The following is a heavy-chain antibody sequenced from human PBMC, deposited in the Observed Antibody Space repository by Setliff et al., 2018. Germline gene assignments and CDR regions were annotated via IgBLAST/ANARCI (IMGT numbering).Heavy chain of an antibody. CDR2: IYYSGNT. CDR1: GGSIDSHY. V-gene: IGHV4-59*11. D-gene: IGHD1-26*01. CDR3: ARVPLHSGSYGEYYYYGMDV. J-gene: IGHJ6*02. Sequence: SETLSLTCSVSGGSIDSHYWSWIRQPPGKGLEWIGSIYYSGNTNYNPSLKSRVTISVDTSKNQFSLKLSSVTAADTAVYYCARVPLHSGSYGEYYYYGMDVWGQGTTVTVSS.